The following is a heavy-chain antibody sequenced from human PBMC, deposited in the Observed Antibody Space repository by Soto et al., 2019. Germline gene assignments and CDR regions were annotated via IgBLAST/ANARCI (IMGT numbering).Heavy chain of an antibody. CDR1: GFTFGDYA. Sequence: TGGSLILSCTASGFTFGDYAMSWFRQAPGKGLEWVGFLRSKAYGGTTEYAASVKGRFTISRDDSKSIAYLQMNSLKTEDTAVYYCTRDRAWYCSSTSCYGGRDAFDIWGQGTMVPASS. CDR2: LRSKAYGGTT. V-gene: IGHV3-49*03. J-gene: IGHJ3*02. CDR3: TRDRAWYCSSTSCYGGRDAFDI. D-gene: IGHD2-2*01.